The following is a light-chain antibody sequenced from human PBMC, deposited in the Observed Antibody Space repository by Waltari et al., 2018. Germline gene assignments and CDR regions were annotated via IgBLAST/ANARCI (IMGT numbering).Light chain of an antibody. CDR3: QQYNSYSLLS. V-gene: IGKV1-5*03. CDR2: KAS. Sequence: DIQMTQSPSTLSASVGDRVIFSCRASQSISKWLGWYQQKPGKAPKLLIYKASTLESGVPSRFSGSGSETEFTLTISSLQPEDFATYYCQQYNSYSLLSFGGGTKVEIK. CDR1: QSISKW. J-gene: IGKJ4*01.